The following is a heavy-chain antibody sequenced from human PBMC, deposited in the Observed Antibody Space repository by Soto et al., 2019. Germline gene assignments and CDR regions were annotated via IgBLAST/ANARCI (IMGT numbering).Heavy chain of an antibody. CDR2: ISGSGGST. D-gene: IGHD3-10*01. CDR1: GFIFSSYA. Sequence: LRLSCAASGFIFSSYAMSWVRQAPGKGLEWVSAISGSGGSTYYADSVKGRFTISRDNSKNTLYLQMNSLRAEDTAVYYCATYYGSGSYFPDHYYYGMDVWGQGTTVTVSS. V-gene: IGHV3-23*01. CDR3: ATYYGSGSYFPDHYYYGMDV. J-gene: IGHJ6*02.